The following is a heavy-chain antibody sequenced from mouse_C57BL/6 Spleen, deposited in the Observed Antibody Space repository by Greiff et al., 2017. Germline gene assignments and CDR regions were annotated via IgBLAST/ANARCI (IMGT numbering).Heavy chain of an antibody. CDR2: IYPGSGST. Sequence: QVQLKQPGAELVKPGASVKMSCKASGYTFTSYWITWVKQRPGQGLEWIGDIYPGSGSTNYNEKFKSKATLTVDTSSSTAYMQLSSLTSEDSAVYYCARGDGIYAMDYWGQGTSVTVSS. CDR1: GYTFTSYW. J-gene: IGHJ4*01. D-gene: IGHD1-1*01. CDR3: ARGDGIYAMDY. V-gene: IGHV1-55*01.